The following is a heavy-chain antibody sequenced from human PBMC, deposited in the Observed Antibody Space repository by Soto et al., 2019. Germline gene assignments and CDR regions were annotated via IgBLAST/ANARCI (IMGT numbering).Heavy chain of an antibody. Sequence: EVQLLESGGGLVQPGGSLRLSCAASGFTVSSYAMSWVRQAPGKGLEWVSAISGSGGSTYYADSVKGRFTISRDNSKNTLYLQMNSLRAEDTAVYYCAEAVIAAAGTRRDYWGQGTLVTVSS. CDR2: ISGSGGST. J-gene: IGHJ4*02. D-gene: IGHD6-13*01. V-gene: IGHV3-23*01. CDR3: AEAVIAAAGTRRDY. CDR1: GFTVSSYA.